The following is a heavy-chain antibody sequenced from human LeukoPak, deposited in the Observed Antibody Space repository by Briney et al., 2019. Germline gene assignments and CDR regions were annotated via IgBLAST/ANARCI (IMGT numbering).Heavy chain of an antibody. J-gene: IGHJ4*02. CDR1: GGTISSYA. V-gene: IGHV1-69*13. CDR2: IIPIFGTA. Sequence: SVKVSCKASGGTISSYAISWVRQAPGQGLEWMGGIIPIFGTANYAQKFQGRVTITADESTSTAYMELSSLRSEDTAVYYCARGSESQLLLFDYWGQGTLVTVSS. CDR3: ARGSESQLLLFDY. D-gene: IGHD2-15*01.